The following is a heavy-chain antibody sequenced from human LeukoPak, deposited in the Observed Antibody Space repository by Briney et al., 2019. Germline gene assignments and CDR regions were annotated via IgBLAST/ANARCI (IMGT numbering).Heavy chain of an antibody. Sequence: SETLSLTCTVSGYSISSGYYWGWIRQPPGKGLEWIGSIYHSGSTYYNPSLKSRVTISVDTSKNQFSLKLSSVTAADTAVYYCASLPVPYDILTGYLFDYWGQGTLVTVSS. CDR1: GYSISSGYY. CDR2: IYHSGST. V-gene: IGHV4-38-2*02. CDR3: ASLPVPYDILTGYLFDY. D-gene: IGHD3-9*01. J-gene: IGHJ4*02.